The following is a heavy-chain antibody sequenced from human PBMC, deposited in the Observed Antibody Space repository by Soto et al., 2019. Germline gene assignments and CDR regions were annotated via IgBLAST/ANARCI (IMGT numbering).Heavy chain of an antibody. Sequence: GGSLRLSCAASGFTFSSYAMSWVRQAPGKGLEWVSAIGGSGGSTYYADSVKGRFTISRDNSKNTLYLQMNSLRAEDTAVYYCAKWSHYPGIAAAGDAFDIWGQGTMVTVSS. CDR1: GFTFSSYA. V-gene: IGHV3-23*01. CDR2: IGGSGGST. D-gene: IGHD6-13*01. CDR3: AKWSHYPGIAAAGDAFDI. J-gene: IGHJ3*02.